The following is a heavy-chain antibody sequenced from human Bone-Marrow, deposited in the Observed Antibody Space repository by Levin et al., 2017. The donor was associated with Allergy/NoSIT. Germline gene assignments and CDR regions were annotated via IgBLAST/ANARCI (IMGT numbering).Heavy chain of an antibody. D-gene: IGHD3-16*02. CDR2: IKQDGSEK. CDR1: GFTFSSYW. J-gene: IGHJ3*02. Sequence: GGSLRLSCAASGFTFSSYWMSWVRQAPGKGLEWVANIKQDGSEKYYVDSVKGRFTISRDNAKNSLYLQMNSLRAEDTAVYYCARQYYDYIWGSYRYDPDAFDSWGQGTMVTVSS. CDR3: ARQYYDYIWGSYRYDPDAFDS. V-gene: IGHV3-7*03.